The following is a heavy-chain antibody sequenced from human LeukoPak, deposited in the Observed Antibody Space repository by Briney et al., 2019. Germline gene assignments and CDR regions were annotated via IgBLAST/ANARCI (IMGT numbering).Heavy chain of an antibody. V-gene: IGHV1-3*01. J-gene: IGHJ5*02. CDR3: ARDGSSWPLYNWFDP. CDR1: AYTFTSYA. CDR2: INAGNGNT. Sequence: ASVKVSCKASAYTFTSYAMHWGRQAPGQRLEWMGWINAGNGNTKYSQKFQGRVTITRDTSASTAYMELSSLRSEDTAVYYCARDGSSWPLYNWFDPWGQGTLVTVSS. D-gene: IGHD6-13*01.